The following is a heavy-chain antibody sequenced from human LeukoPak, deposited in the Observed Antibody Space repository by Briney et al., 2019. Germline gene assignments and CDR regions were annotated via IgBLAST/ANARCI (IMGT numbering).Heavy chain of an antibody. J-gene: IGHJ4*02. CDR3: AKGTPFRNFDY. V-gene: IGHV3-23*01. Sequence: PGGSLRLSCAASGFTFSNYAMNWVRQAPGKGLEWVSIISGSGGRTYYADSVKGRITISRDNSKNTLYLQMNSLRAEDTAVYYCAKGTPFRNFDYWGQGTLVTVSS. CDR2: ISGSGGRT. CDR1: GFTFSNYA. D-gene: IGHD1-14*01.